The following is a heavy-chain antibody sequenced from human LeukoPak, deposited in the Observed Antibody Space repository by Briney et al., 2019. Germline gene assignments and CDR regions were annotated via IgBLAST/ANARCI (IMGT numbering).Heavy chain of an antibody. J-gene: IGHJ4*02. V-gene: IGHV3-21*01. D-gene: IGHD1-14*01. CDR3: ARVPEPDTYFDY. CDR1: GFTFSSYS. CDR2: ISSSSSYI. Sequence: PGGSLRLSCAASGFTFSSYSMNWVRQAPGKGLEWVSSISSSSSYIYYADSVKGRFTISRDNAKNSLYLQMNSLRAEDTAVYYCARVPEPDTYFDYWGQGTLVTVSS.